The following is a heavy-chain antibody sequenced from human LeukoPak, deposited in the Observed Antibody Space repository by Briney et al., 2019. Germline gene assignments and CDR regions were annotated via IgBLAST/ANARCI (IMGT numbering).Heavy chain of an antibody. V-gene: IGHV3-30-3*01. CDR3: ARVPLVVPAAIGYFDY. Sequence: GGSLRLSCAASGFTFNSYSMHWVRQAPGKGLEWVAVISYDGNNKYYADSVKGRFTISRDNAKNSLYLQMNSLRAEDTAVYYCARVPLVVPAAIGYFDYWGQGTLVTVSS. CDR1: GFTFNSYS. CDR2: ISYDGNNK. D-gene: IGHD2-2*02. J-gene: IGHJ4*02.